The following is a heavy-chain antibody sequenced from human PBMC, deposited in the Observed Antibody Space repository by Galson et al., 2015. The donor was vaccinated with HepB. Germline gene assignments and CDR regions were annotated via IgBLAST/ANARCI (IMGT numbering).Heavy chain of an antibody. CDR2: IISVLDVP. CDR3: AAGYSLGPLDY. J-gene: IGHJ4*02. D-gene: IGHD5-18*01. CDR1: GGTFTSYT. V-gene: IGHV1-69*02. Sequence: SVKVSCKASGGTFTSYTFSWVRQAPGRGLEWLGRIISVLDVPNYAQKFQGRVTIIANQSTSTTYMELSSLRSEGSAVYYCAAGYSLGPLDYWGQGALVTVSS.